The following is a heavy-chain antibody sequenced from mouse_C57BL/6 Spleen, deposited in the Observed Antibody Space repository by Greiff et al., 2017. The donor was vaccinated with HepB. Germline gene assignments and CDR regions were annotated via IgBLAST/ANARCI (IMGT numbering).Heavy chain of an antibody. CDR2: ISDGGSYT. D-gene: IGHD1-1*01. V-gene: IGHV5-4*01. CDR3: ARDRHYGSSAWFAY. Sequence: EVMPVESGGGLVKPGGSLKLSCAASGFTFSSYAMSWVRQTPEKRLEWVATISDGGSYTYYPDNVKGRFTISRDNAKNNLYLQMSHLKSEDTAIYYCARDRHYGSSAWFAYWGQGTLVTVSA. CDR1: GFTFSSYA. J-gene: IGHJ3*01.